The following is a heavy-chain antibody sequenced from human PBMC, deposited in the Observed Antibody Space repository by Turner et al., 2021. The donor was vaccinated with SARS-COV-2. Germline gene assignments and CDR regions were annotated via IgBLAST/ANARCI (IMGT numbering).Heavy chain of an antibody. CDR3: AMDHPVPAPAALRATCFRFDP. Sequence: QVQPWHSGAEVNTPGSSVTVSCKASVCTFVSYTISWERQSPGQGLERMGRIIQIIGIANYSQKFQCRVTITAEKSTSTAYMELSSLRSEDTALYDGAMDHPVPAPAALRATCFRFDPWGQGTLVTVSS. V-gene: IGHV1-69*02. CDR2: IIQIIGIA. J-gene: IGHJ5*02. CDR1: VCTFVSYT. D-gene: IGHD6-25*01.